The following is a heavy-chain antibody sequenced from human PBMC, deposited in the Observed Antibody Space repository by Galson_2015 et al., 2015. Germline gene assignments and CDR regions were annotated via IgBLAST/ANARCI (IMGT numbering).Heavy chain of an antibody. CDR1: GGTFSSYA. Sequence: SVKVSCKASGGTFSSYAISWVRQAPGQGLEWMGGIIPIFGTANYAQKFQGRVTITADESTSTAYMELSSLRSEDTAVYYCARDRQLGSYYYGMDVWGQGTTVTVSS. V-gene: IGHV1-69*13. CDR2: IIPIFGTA. D-gene: IGHD6-6*01. CDR3: ARDRQLGSYYYGMDV. J-gene: IGHJ6*02.